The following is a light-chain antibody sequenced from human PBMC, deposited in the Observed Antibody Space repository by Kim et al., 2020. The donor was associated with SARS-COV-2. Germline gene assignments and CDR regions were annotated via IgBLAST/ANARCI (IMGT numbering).Light chain of an antibody. Sequence: QSVLTQPPSASGTPGQRVTISCSGSSSNIGTKTVTWYQQLPGTAPKLLIYNNNQWPSGVPDRFSGSKSGTSASLAISGLQSEDEADYYCAAWDDSLNGPVFGGGTQLTVL. CDR2: NNN. CDR3: AAWDDSLNGPV. CDR1: SSNIGTKT. V-gene: IGLV1-44*01. J-gene: IGLJ3*02.